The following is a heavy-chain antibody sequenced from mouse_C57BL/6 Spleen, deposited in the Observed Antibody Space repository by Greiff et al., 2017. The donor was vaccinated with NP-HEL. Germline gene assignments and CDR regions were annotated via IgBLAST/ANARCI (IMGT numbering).Heavy chain of an antibody. J-gene: IGHJ1*03. D-gene: IGHD1-1*01. Sequence: QVQLKESGAELARPGASVKLSCKASGYTFTSYGISWVKQRTGQGLEWIGEIYPRSGNTYYNEKFKGKATLTADKSSSTAYMELRSLTSEDSAVYFCTTVVAGRYFDVWGTGTTVTVSS. CDR1: GYTFTSYG. CDR2: IYPRSGNT. V-gene: IGHV1-81*01. CDR3: TTVVAGRYFDV.